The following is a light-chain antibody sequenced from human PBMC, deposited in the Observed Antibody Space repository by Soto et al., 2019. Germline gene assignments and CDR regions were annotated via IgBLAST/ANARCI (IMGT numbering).Light chain of an antibody. CDR2: DAS. CDR3: QQYCSSPRT. J-gene: IGKJ1*01. V-gene: IGKV3-20*01. CDR1: QSVSSSY. Sequence: EIVLTQSPGPLSLSPGERATLSCRARQSVSSSYLAWYQQKPGQAPRLLIYDASSRATGIPDRFSGSGSGTDFTLTISRLEPEDLAVYYCQQYCSSPRTFVQGTKVEIK.